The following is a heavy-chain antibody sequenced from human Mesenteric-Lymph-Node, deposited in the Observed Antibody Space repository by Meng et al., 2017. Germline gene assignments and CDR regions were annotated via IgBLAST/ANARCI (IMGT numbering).Heavy chain of an antibody. CDR3: ARVGVVLLWFGELYHPEGFDY. V-gene: IGHV1-18*01. Sequence: ASVKVSCKASGYTFTSYGISWVRQAPGQGLEWMGWISAYNGNTNYAQKLQGRVTMTTDTSTSTAYMELRSLRSDDTAVYYCARVGVVLLWFGELYHPEGFDYWGQGTLVTVSS. CDR1: GYTFTSYG. D-gene: IGHD3-10*01. J-gene: IGHJ4*02. CDR2: ISAYNGNT.